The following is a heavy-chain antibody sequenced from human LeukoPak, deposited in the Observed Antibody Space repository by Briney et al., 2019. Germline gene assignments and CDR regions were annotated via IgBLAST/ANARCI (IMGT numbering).Heavy chain of an antibody. CDR2: IYHSGST. V-gene: IGHV4-34*01. Sequence: SETLSLTCAVYAGSFSDYYWSWIRQPPGKGLEWIGEIYHSGSTNYNPSLKSRVTISVDTSKNQFSLKLSSVIAADTAMYYSARGSFDYGDYQIFDYWGQGTPVTVSS. CDR1: AGSFSDYY. CDR3: ARGSFDYGDYQIFDY. J-gene: IGHJ4*02. D-gene: IGHD4-17*01.